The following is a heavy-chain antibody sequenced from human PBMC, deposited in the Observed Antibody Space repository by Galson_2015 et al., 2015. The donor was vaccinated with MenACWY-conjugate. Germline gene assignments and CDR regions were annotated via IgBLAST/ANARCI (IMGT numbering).Heavy chain of an antibody. CDR2: IYSDGST. CDR1: GFTMSKNY. J-gene: IGHJ5*02. Sequence: SLRLPCAASGFTMSKNYMSWVRQAPGKGLEWVSLIYSDGSTSYTDSVKGRFTISRDNAGNTLYLQMSSLRAEDTAVYYCAANSPFDPWGQGTLVSVSS. CDR3: AANSPFDP. D-gene: IGHD2-21*01. V-gene: IGHV3-66*01.